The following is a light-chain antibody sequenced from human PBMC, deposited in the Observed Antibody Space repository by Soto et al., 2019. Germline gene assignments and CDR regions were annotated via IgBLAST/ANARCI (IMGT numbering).Light chain of an antibody. CDR1: ESIARH. V-gene: IGKV1-39*01. CDR3: QQSYSSLSIT. J-gene: IGKJ5*01. CDR2: AAS. Sequence: DIQMTQSPSSLSASVGDRVTITCRASESIARHLNLYQQKPGKAPKLLIYAASSLQNGVPSRFRGGGSGTDFTLTIRNLQPEDFATYYCQQSYSSLSITFGQGTRLQIK.